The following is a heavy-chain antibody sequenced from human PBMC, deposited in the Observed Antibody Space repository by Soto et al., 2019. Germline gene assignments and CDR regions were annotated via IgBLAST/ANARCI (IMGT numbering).Heavy chain of an antibody. J-gene: IGHJ4*02. V-gene: IGHV4-30-2*01. CDR3: DRVPDY. Sequence: QLQLQESGSGLVKPSQTLSLTCAVSGGSISSGGYSWGWSRQPPGKGRVWFGHIYHSWGTNYTPSIRSPLTISVARSKTHFSLKLSSVTAADAALCECDRVPDYWGQGTLVTVAS. CDR1: GGSISSGGYS. CDR2: IYHSWGT.